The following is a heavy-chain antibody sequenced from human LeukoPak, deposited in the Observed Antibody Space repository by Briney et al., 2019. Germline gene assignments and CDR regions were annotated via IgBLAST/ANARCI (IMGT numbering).Heavy chain of an antibody. CDR3: ARSFGGTYFFDY. J-gene: IGHJ4*02. CDR2: INSGGSST. V-gene: IGHV3-74*01. Sequence: GGSLRLSCAASGFTFSPYWMHWVRQAPGKGLVWVSHINSGGSSTSYADSVKGRFTISRDNAKNTLFLQMHSLRADDTAVYYCARSFGGTYFFDYWGQGTLVTVSS. D-gene: IGHD3-3*01. CDR1: GFTFSPYW.